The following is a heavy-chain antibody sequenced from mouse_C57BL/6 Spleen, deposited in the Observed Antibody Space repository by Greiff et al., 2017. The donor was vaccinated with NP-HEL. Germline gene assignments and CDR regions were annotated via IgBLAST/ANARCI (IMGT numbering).Heavy chain of an antibody. D-gene: IGHD2-1*01. Sequence: EVKLMESGGDLVKPGGSLKLSCAASGFTFSSYGMSWVRQTPDKRLEWVATISSGGSYTYYPDSVKGRFTISRDNAKNTLYLQMSSLKSEDTAMYYCARRNGNPYYFDYWGQGTTLTVSS. CDR1: GFTFSSYG. V-gene: IGHV5-6*02. CDR2: ISSGGSYT. J-gene: IGHJ2*01. CDR3: ARRNGNPYYFDY.